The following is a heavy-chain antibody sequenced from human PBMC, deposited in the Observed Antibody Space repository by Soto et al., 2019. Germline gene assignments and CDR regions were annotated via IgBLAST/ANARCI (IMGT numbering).Heavy chain of an antibody. Sequence: PGGSLRLSCATSGFYFSSYTMSWVRQAPGKGLEWVSAISGGGGGKYYADSVKGRFTTSRDNSKNTLYLQMNSLRAEDTAVYYCARLDYCGGDCYRASPSDAFDIWGQGTMVTVSS. D-gene: IGHD2-21*02. CDR1: GFYFSSYT. CDR3: ARLDYCGGDCYRASPSDAFDI. V-gene: IGHV3-23*01. J-gene: IGHJ3*02. CDR2: ISGGGGGK.